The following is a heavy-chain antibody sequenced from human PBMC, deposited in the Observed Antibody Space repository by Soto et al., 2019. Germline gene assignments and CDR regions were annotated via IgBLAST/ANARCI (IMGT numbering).Heavy chain of an antibody. CDR2: ISGRGENT. Sequence: EVQLLGSGGGLVQPGGSLRLSCAASGFTFSVFAMSWVRQAPGKGLELVSTISGRGENTYYADSVKGRFTISRDNSKNTLKLQMNSLRGEDTAVYYWAKDRGTGDYGVNAVDIWGQGTLVTVAS. J-gene: IGHJ3*02. CDR1: GFTFSVFA. V-gene: IGHV3-23*01. CDR3: AKDRGTGDYGVNAVDI. D-gene: IGHD4-17*01.